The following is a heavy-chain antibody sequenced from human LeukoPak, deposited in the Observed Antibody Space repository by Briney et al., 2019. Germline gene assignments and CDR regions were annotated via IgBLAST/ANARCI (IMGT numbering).Heavy chain of an antibody. CDR1: GYTFTSYW. Sequence: GESLKISCQGSGYTFTSYWIGWVRQMPAKGLEWMGSIYPGDSDTKYSPSFQGQVTISADKSINTAYLQWSSLKASDTAMYYCATAGRQQLAQFDYWGQGTLGTVSS. J-gene: IGHJ4*02. D-gene: IGHD6-13*01. CDR2: IYPGDSDT. V-gene: IGHV5-51*01. CDR3: ATAGRQQLAQFDY.